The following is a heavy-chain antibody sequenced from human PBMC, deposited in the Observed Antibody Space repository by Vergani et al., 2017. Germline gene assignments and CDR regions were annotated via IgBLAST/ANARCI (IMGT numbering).Heavy chain of an antibody. J-gene: IGHJ5*02. Sequence: QVQLVQSGAEVKKPGASVKVSCKASGYTFATYYMHWVRQAPGHGLEWMGIINPSGGSKRYAQKFQGRVTMTRDTSTSTVYMELSSLKFEDTAIYYCAAEPRIAAGWSWFDPWGQGTLVTVSS. V-gene: IGHV1-46*01. CDR1: GYTFATYY. D-gene: IGHD6-13*01. CDR3: AAEPRIAAGWSWFDP. CDR2: INPSGGSK.